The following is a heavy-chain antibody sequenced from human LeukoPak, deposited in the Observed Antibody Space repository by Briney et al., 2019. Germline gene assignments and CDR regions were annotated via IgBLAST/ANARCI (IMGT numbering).Heavy chain of an antibody. V-gene: IGHV4-34*01. CDR1: GASFSNYY. J-gene: IGHJ5*02. D-gene: IGHD2-2*01. Sequence: PSETVSFTCAVYGASFSNYYWSWIRQPPGKGLEWIGETDHSGSTKCNPSLKGRVTISLDTSKNQFSLDLTSVTAADTGVGSYHWFDTWGQGTLVTVSS. CDR2: TDHSGST. CDR3: HWFDT.